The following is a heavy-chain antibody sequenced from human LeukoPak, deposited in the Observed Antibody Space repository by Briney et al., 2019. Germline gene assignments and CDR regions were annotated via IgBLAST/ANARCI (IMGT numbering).Heavy chain of an antibody. CDR1: GLTLSSST. Sequence: PGGSLRLSCTASGLTLSSSTMGWVRQAPGKGLEWVSSISKNGGGTFYADSVKGRFTLSRDNSKNTLFLQMNSLAVEDTAIYYCAKAQGKIDPFNVWGHGTMVTVSS. CDR2: ISKNGGGT. V-gene: IGHV3-23*01. CDR3: AKAQGKIDPFNV. J-gene: IGHJ3*01.